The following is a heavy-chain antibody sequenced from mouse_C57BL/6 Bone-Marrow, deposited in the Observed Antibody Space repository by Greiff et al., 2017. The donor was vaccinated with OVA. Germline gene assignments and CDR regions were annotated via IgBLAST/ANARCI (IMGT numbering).Heavy chain of an antibody. Sequence: EVQLQESGAELVRPGASVKLSCTASGFNIKDDYMHWVKQRPEQGLEWIGWIDPENGDTEYASKFQGKATITADTSSNTASLQLSSLTSEDTAVYYCTTYCAWFAYWGQGTLVTVSA. J-gene: IGHJ3*01. V-gene: IGHV14-4*01. CDR3: TTYCAWFAY. CDR2: IDPENGDT. CDR1: GFNIKDDY.